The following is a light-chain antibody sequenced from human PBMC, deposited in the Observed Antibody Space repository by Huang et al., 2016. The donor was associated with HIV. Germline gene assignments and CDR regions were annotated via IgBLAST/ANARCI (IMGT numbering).Light chain of an antibody. Sequence: IQLTQSPSSMSASVGDRVTITCRASQGIRSFLAWYQQKPGKAPKLLMYAASTLHSGFPLRFSGSGSGTDFTLTISSLQPEDFATYYCQQFNNYPLTFGGGTKVEIK. CDR2: AAS. CDR3: QQFNNYPLT. CDR1: QGIRSF. J-gene: IGKJ4*01. V-gene: IGKV1-9*01.